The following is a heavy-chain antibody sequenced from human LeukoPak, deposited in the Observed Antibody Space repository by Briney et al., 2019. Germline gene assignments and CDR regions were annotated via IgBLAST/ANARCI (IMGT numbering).Heavy chain of an antibody. D-gene: IGHD1-7*01. J-gene: IGHJ3*02. Sequence: PGGSLRLSCAASGFIFSDYYMGWIRQAPGKGLEWLSYISGSGTIIFYADSVKGRFTISRDNAKNSLDLQMNSLRAEDTAVYYCGRDFGLIGTKRSFDIWGQGTMVTVSS. CDR2: ISGSGTII. CDR3: GRDFGLIGTKRSFDI. CDR1: GFIFSDYY. V-gene: IGHV3-11*01.